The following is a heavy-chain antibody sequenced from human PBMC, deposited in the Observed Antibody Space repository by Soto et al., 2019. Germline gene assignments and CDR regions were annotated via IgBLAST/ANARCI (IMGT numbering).Heavy chain of an antibody. CDR1: GFTFSSYG. D-gene: IGHD7-27*01. J-gene: IGHJ4*02. Sequence: VQLVESGGGVVQPGRSLRLSCAASGFTFSSYGMHWVRQAPGKGLEWVAVIWYDGSNKYYADSVKGRFTISRDNSKNTLYLQMNSLRAEDTAVYYCARAPANWGQTDLDYWGQGTLVTVSS. CDR3: ARAPANWGQTDLDY. CDR2: IWYDGSNK. V-gene: IGHV3-33*01.